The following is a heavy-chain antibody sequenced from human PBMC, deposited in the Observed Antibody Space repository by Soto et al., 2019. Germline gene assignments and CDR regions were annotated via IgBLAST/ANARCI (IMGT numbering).Heavy chain of an antibody. V-gene: IGHV6-1*01. D-gene: IGHD6-19*01. CDR1: GDSVSSNSAA. CDR3: ARVQQWPPGGAFDI. Sequence: SQTLSLTCAISGDSVSSNSAAWNWIRQSPSRGLEWLGRTYYRSKWYNDYAVSVKSRITINPDTSKNRFSLQLNSVTPEDTAVYYCARVQQWPPGGAFDIWGQGTMVTVSS. CDR2: TYYRSKWYN. J-gene: IGHJ3*02.